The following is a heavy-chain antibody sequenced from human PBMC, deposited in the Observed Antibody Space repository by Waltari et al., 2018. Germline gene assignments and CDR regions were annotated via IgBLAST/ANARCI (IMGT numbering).Heavy chain of an antibody. CDR3: ARGRRGEEYYFDY. CDR1: GGTFSSYA. Sequence: QVQLVQSGAEVKKPGSSVKVSCKASGGTFSSYAISWVRQAPGQGVEWMGGLIPIFGTANYAQKFQGRVTITTDESTSTAYMELSSLRSEDTAVYYCARGRRGEEYYFDYWGQGTLVTVSS. V-gene: IGHV1-69*05. J-gene: IGHJ4*02. CDR2: LIPIFGTA. D-gene: IGHD3-10*01.